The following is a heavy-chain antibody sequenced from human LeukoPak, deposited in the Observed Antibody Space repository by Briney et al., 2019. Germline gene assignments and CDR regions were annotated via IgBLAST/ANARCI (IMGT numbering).Heavy chain of an antibody. CDR1: GGTVSSYV. D-gene: IGHD3-9*01. CDR3: ARAEDQGRYFDWLPGFAP. J-gene: IGHJ5*02. V-gene: IGHV1-69*13. Sequence: ASVKVSCKASGGTVSSYVISWVRQAPGQGLEWMGGVLPIFGTAIYAQKWQGRVTITADESTSTAYMELRSLRSEDTATYYCARAEDQGRYFDWLPGFAPWGQGTLVIVSS. CDR2: VLPIFGTA.